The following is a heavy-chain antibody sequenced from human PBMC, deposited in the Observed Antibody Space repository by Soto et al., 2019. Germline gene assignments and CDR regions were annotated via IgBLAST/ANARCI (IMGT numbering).Heavy chain of an antibody. D-gene: IGHD3-22*01. Sequence: SETLSLTCTVSGGSISSGGYYWSWIRQHPGKGLEWIGYIYYSGSTYYNPSLKSGVTISVDTSKNQFSLKLSSVTAADTAVYYWASLRAYYDSSGYSHYYCMDVWGQGTTVTVSS. CDR3: ASLRAYYDSSGYSHYYCMDV. CDR1: GGSISSGGYY. J-gene: IGHJ6*02. CDR2: IYYSGST. V-gene: IGHV4-31*03.